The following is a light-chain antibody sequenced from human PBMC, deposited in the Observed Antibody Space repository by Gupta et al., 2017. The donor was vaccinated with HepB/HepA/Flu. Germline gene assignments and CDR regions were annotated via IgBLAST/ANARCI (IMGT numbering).Light chain of an antibody. Sequence: DIQMTQSPSSLSASVGDRVTITCQASQDISNYLNWYKQKPGKAPKLLIYDASNWETGVPSRFSGSGCGKDSTFTSSSRQPEDIATYYCQQYYNLSSLTFGGWTKVEI. J-gene: IGKJ4*01. CDR3: QQYYNLSSLT. CDR1: QDISNY. V-gene: IGKV1-33*01. CDR2: DAS.